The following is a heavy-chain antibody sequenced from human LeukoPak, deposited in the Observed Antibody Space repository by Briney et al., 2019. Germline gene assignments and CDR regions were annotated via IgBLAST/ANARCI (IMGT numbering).Heavy chain of an antibody. Sequence: GRSLRLSCAASGFTFSSYGMHWVRQAPGKGPEWVAVIWYDVSNKYYADSLKGRFTISRDNTKKTLYLQMNSLRAEDTAVYYCAKGGDWNDVGAFDIWGQGTMVTVSS. CDR2: IWYDVSNK. D-gene: IGHD1-1*01. CDR3: AKGGDWNDVGAFDI. J-gene: IGHJ3*02. CDR1: GFTFSSYG. V-gene: IGHV3-33*06.